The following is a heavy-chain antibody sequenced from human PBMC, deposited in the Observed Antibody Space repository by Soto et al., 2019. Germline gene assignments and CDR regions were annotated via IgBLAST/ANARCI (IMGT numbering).Heavy chain of an antibody. Sequence: EVQLVESGGGLVQPGGSLRLSCIASGFTFSGYWMSWVRQTPGKGLEWVANVKQDGSDKQYVDSVRGRLTISIDNAKNSVFLQMNFLRAEDTAVYYCARTSGVVFDLWGQGTMVTVSS. J-gene: IGHJ3*01. CDR3: ARTSGVVFDL. V-gene: IGHV3-7*01. CDR1: GFTFSGYW. CDR2: VKQDGSDK. D-gene: IGHD3-10*01.